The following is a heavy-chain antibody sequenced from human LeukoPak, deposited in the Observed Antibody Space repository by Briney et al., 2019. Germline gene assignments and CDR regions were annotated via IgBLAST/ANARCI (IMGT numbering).Heavy chain of an antibody. CDR3: ARGIDY. J-gene: IGHJ4*02. CDR1: GFTVSSNY. Sequence: GGSLRLSCKVSGFTVSSNYMSWARQAPGKGLEWVSIIYSGGYTHYADSVKGRFAISRDSPKNTLYLQMNSLRAEDTAVYYCARGIDYWGQGTLVTVSS. CDR2: IYSGGYT. V-gene: IGHV3-66*02.